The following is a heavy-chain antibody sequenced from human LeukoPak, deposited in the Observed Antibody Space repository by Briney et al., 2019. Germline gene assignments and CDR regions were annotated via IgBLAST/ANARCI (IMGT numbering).Heavy chain of an antibody. Sequence: GRSLRFSCAGSGFTCSSCGMQWVHKAPGKGLEGVAVISYDGSNKYYADSVKGRFTISRDNSKNTMYLQMNSLRAEDTAVYYCAKDKRRYYYDSSGPLDVWGQGTTVTVSS. D-gene: IGHD3-22*01. CDR1: GFTCSSCG. CDR3: AKDKRRYYYDSSGPLDV. V-gene: IGHV3-30*18. CDR2: ISYDGSNK. J-gene: IGHJ6*02.